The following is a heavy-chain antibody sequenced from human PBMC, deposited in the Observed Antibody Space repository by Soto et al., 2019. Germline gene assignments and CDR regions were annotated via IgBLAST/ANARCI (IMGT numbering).Heavy chain of an antibody. J-gene: IGHJ4*02. V-gene: IGHV4-4*02. D-gene: IGHD3-22*01. CDR2: IYHTGST. Sequence: QVQLQESGPGLVKPSGTLSLTCAVSGGSISSSNWWSWVRQPPGKGLEWIGQIYHTGSTNYNPSLKSRVTISQDESKNQFSLKLTSVTAADTAVYYCARGKGYDTSGYYYGAFDYWGQGTLVTVSS. CDR1: GGSISSSNW. CDR3: ARGKGYDTSGYYYGAFDY.